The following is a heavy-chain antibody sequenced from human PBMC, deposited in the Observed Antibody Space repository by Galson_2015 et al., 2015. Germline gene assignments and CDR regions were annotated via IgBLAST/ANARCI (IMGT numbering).Heavy chain of an antibody. V-gene: IGHV5-51*01. CDR2: IYPGDSDT. CDR1: GYSFTSYW. CDR3: ARLEGLGSYDFWSGYYSSFDY. J-gene: IGHJ4*02. Sequence: QSGAEVKKPGESLTISCKGSGYSFTSYWIGWVRQMPGKGLEWMGIIYPGDSDTRYSPSFQGQVTISADKSISTAYLQWSSLKASDTAMYYCARLEGLGSYDFWSGYYSSFDYWGQGTLVTVSS. D-gene: IGHD3-3*01.